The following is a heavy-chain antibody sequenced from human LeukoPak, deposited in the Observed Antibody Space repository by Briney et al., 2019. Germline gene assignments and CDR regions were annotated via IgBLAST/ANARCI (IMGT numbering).Heavy chain of an antibody. Sequence: GGSLRLSCAASGFTFSSYGMHWVRQAPGKGLEWVAFIRYDGNNKYYADSVKGRFTISRDNSKNTLYLQMNSLRAEDTAVYYCLLGSGSYYGSHWGQGTLVTVSS. D-gene: IGHD3-10*01. CDR2: IRYDGNNK. CDR3: LLGSGSYYGSH. V-gene: IGHV3-30*02. J-gene: IGHJ4*02. CDR1: GFTFSSYG.